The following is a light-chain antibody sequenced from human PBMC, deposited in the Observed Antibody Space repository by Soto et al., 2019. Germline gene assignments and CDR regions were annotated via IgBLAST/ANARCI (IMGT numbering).Light chain of an antibody. V-gene: IGLV1-44*01. CDR3: AAWDDSLNGPV. CDR1: SSNIGTNI. Sequence: QSVLTQPPSASGTPGQRVTISCSGSSSNIGTNIVNWYQQVPGTAPKLLIYSYNQRPSGVPDRFSGSKSGTSASLAISGLQSEDEADYYCAAWDDSLNGPVFGGGTKLTVL. J-gene: IGLJ3*02. CDR2: SYN.